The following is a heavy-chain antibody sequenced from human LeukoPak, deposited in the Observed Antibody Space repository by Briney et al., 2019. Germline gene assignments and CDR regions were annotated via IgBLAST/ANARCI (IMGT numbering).Heavy chain of an antibody. J-gene: IGHJ5*02. CDR2: IIPIFGTA. D-gene: IGHD3-10*01. CDR1: GGTFSSYA. Sequence: GASVKVPCKASGGTFSSYAISWVRQAPGQGLEWMGGIIPIFGTANYAQKFQGRVTITADESTSTAYMELSSLRSEDTAAYYCARIPLPTYGSGSYNWFDPWGQGTLVTVSS. V-gene: IGHV1-69*13. CDR3: ARIPLPTYGSGSYNWFDP.